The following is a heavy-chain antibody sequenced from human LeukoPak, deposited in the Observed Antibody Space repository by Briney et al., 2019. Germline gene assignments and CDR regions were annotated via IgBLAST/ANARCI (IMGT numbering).Heavy chain of an antibody. V-gene: IGHV3-23*01. D-gene: IGHD3-10*01. CDR2: ISGSGGST. J-gene: IGHJ4*02. Sequence: GGSLRLSCAASGFTFSSYAMSWVRQAPGKGLEWVSAISGSGGSTYHADSVKGRFTISRDNSKNTLYLQMNSLRAEDTAVYYCAKDLLEGSGTYYFDYWGQGTLVTVSS. CDR3: AKDLLEGSGTYYFDY. CDR1: GFTFSSYA.